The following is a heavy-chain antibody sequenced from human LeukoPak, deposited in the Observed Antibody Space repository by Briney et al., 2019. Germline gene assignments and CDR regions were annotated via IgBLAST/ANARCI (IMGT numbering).Heavy chain of an antibody. Sequence: GGSLRLSCAASGFTFSSYEMHWVRQAPGKGLEWVSYINSGGTTIYYAGSVKGRFTISRDNSKNTLYLQVNSLRAADTAVYFCAKDVQSWPTYFDYWGQGTLVTVSS. CDR1: GFTFSSYE. J-gene: IGHJ4*02. D-gene: IGHD1-1*01. V-gene: IGHV3-48*03. CDR3: AKDVQSWPTYFDY. CDR2: INSGGTTI.